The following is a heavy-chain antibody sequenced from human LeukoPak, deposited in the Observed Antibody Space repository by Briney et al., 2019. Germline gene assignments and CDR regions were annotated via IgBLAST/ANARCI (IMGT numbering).Heavy chain of an antibody. CDR3: ASGYYDSSGYYEDY. Sequence: ASETLSLTCTVSGGSISSGGYYWSWIRQPPGKGLEWIGYIYHSGSTYYNPSLKSRVTISVDRSKNQFSLKLSSVTAADTAVYYCASGYYDSSGYYEDYWGQGTLVTVSS. V-gene: IGHV4-30-2*01. D-gene: IGHD3-22*01. J-gene: IGHJ4*02. CDR2: IYHSGST. CDR1: GGSISSGGYY.